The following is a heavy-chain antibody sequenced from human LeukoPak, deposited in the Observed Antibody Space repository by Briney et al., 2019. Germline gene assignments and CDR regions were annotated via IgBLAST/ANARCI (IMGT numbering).Heavy chain of an antibody. J-gene: IGHJ4*02. CDR2: IHYSGNT. D-gene: IGHD4-23*01. V-gene: IGHV4-59*12. Sequence: SETLSLTCTVSGGSISTYYWIWIRQPPGKGLEWIGYIHYSGNTNYNPSLKSRVTISVDTSKNQFSLKLSSVTAADTALYYCLYGGNSGDWVYWGQGTLVTVSS. CDR3: LYGGNSGDWVY. CDR1: GGSISTYY.